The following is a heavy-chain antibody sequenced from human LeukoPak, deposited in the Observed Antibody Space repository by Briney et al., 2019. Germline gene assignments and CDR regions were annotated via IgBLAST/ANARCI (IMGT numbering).Heavy chain of an antibody. D-gene: IGHD3-9*01. CDR1: GFTFSSYA. CDR3: ARPNYDILTGYVYYFDY. Sequence: GGSLRLSYAASGFTFSSYAMSWVRQAPGKGLEWVSAISGSGGSTYYADSVKGRFTISRDNSKNTLYLQMNSLRAEDTAVYYCARPNYDILTGYVYYFDYWGQGTLVTVSS. CDR2: ISGSGGST. V-gene: IGHV3-23*01. J-gene: IGHJ4*02.